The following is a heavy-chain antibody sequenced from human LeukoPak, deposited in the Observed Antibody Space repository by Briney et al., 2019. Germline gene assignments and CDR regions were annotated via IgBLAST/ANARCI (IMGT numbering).Heavy chain of an antibody. Sequence: PSETLSLTCTVSGGSFSSGSYYWSWIRQPPGKGLEWIGYIYYSGSTNYNPSLKSRVTISVDTSKNQFSLKLSSVTAADTAVYYCARAGLYRKWIQLWLPYFDYWGQGTLVTVSS. CDR3: ARAGLYRKWIQLWLPYFDY. J-gene: IGHJ4*02. CDR2: IYYSGST. CDR1: GGSFSSGSYY. V-gene: IGHV4-61*01. D-gene: IGHD5-18*01.